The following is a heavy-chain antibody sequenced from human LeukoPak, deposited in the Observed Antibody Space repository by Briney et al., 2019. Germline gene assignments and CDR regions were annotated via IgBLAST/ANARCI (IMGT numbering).Heavy chain of an antibody. Sequence: GGSLRLSCAASGFPFSDYWMHWVRQAPGKGLVWVSRVNSDGSTTNYADSVKGRFTISRDNAENTLYMRMNSLRPEDTAVYYCARGYYSSSRFDSWGQGTLVTVSS. D-gene: IGHD6-13*01. CDR1: GFPFSDYW. CDR3: ARGYYSSSRFDS. V-gene: IGHV3-74*01. J-gene: IGHJ4*02. CDR2: VNSDGSTT.